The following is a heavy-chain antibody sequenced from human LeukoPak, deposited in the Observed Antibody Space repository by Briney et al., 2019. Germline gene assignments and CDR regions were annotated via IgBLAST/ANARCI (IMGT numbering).Heavy chain of an antibody. J-gene: IGHJ6*03. Sequence: SETLSLTCTVSGGSISSSSYYWGWIRQPPGKGLEWIGSIYYSGSTYYNPSLKGRVTISVDTSKNQFSLKLSSVTAADTAVYYCARASRLGIAALYYMDVWGKGTTVTVSS. CDR3: ARASRLGIAALYYMDV. CDR2: IYYSGST. D-gene: IGHD6-6*01. CDR1: GGSISSSSYY. V-gene: IGHV4-39*07.